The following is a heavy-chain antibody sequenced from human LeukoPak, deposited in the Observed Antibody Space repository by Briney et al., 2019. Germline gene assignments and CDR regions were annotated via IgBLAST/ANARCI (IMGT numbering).Heavy chain of an antibody. CDR2: INHSGST. J-gene: IGHJ3*02. Sequence: PSETLSLTCAVYGGSFSGYYWSWIRQLPGKGLEWIGEINHSGSTNYNPSLKSRVTISVDTSKNQFSLKLSSVTAADTAVYYCARVQYYDSSGYAFDIWGQGTMVTVSS. V-gene: IGHV4-34*01. CDR1: GGSFSGYY. D-gene: IGHD3-22*01. CDR3: ARVQYYDSSGYAFDI.